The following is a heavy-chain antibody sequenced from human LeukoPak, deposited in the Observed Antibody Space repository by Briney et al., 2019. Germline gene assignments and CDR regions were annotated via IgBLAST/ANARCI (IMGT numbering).Heavy chain of an antibody. J-gene: IGHJ4*02. CDR1: GFTFSSYN. CDR3: ARDRCSSTSCYVLYFDY. Sequence: GGSLGLSCAASGFTFSSYNMNWVRQAPGKGLEWVSSITSSSGTIYYADSVKGRFSISRDNAKNSLYLQMNSLRDEDTAVYYCARDRCSSTSCYVLYFDYWGQGSLVTVSS. CDR2: ITSSSGTI. V-gene: IGHV3-48*02. D-gene: IGHD2-2*01.